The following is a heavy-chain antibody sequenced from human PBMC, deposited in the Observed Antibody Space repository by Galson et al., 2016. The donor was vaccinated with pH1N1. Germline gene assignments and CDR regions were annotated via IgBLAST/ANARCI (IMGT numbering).Heavy chain of an antibody. CDR3: AREVWLRRGYYIDH. Sequence: CAISGDSVSSSSDTWNWIRQSPRRGLEWLGRIYHRSKWYHEYAPSLQGRLRISPDTSSNQMSLHLNSVTLDDAAVYYCAREVWLRRGYYIDHWGQGSLVTVSS. V-gene: IGHV6-1*01. CDR1: GDSVSSSSDT. CDR2: IYHRSKWYH. D-gene: IGHD3-3*01. J-gene: IGHJ4*02.